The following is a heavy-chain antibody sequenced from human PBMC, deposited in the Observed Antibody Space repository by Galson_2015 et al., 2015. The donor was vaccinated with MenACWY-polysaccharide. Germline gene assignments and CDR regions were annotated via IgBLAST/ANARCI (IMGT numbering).Heavy chain of an antibody. CDR1: GYTFTGYY. V-gene: IGHV1-2*02. Sequence: SVKVSCKASGYTFTGYYMHWVRQAPGQGLEWMGWINPNSGGTNYAQKFQGRVTMARDTSISTAYMELSRLRSDDTAVYYCARGGDIVVVIVDYWGQGTLVTVSS. D-gene: IGHD3-22*01. CDR2: INPNSGGT. J-gene: IGHJ4*02. CDR3: ARGGDIVVVIVDY.